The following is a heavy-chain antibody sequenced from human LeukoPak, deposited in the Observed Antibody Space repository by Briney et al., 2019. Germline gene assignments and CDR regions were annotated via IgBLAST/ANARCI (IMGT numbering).Heavy chain of an antibody. J-gene: IGHJ4*02. CDR3: ARGSGDYDFWSGQSNYFDY. CDR1: GGTFSSYA. D-gene: IGHD3-3*01. CDR2: INAGNGNI. Sequence: ASVKVSCKASGGTFSSYAISWVRQAPGQGLEWMGWINAGNGNIKYSQKFQGRVTITGDTSASTAYMELRSLRSDDTAVYYCARGSGDYDFWSGQSNYFDYWGQGTLVTVSS. V-gene: IGHV1-3*01.